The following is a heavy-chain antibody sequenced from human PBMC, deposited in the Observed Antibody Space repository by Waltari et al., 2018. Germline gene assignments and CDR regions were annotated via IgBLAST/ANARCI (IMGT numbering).Heavy chain of an antibody. CDR3: ASDSSGYYGAFDI. J-gene: IGHJ3*02. V-gene: IGHV5-51*01. CDR1: GYSFTSYW. Sequence: EVQLVQSGAAVKKPGESLKISCKGSGYSFTSYWIGWVRQMPGKGLEWMGIIYPGASDTRHSPSFQGQVTISSDKSSSTAYLQWSSLKASDTAMYYCASDSSGYYGAFDIWGQGTMVTVSS. CDR2: IYPGASDT. D-gene: IGHD3-22*01.